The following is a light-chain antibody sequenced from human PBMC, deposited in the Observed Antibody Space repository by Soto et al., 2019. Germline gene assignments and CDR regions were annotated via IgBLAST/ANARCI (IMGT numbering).Light chain of an antibody. CDR2: DAS. J-gene: IGKJ4*01. Sequence: EIVLTQSPATLSLSPGERATLSCRASQSVSSYLAWYQQKPGQAPRLLIYDASNRATGIPDRFSGSGSGTDFTLTISRLEPEDFAVYYCQQYGSSLFGGGAKV. CDR1: QSVSSY. CDR3: QQYGSSL. V-gene: IGKV3-20*01.